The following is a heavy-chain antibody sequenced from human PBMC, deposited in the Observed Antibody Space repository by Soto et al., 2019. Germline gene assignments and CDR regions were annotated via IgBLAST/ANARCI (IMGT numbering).Heavy chain of an antibody. V-gene: IGHV3-23*01. J-gene: IGHJ4*02. CDR3: AKVSNGWGKFDY. D-gene: IGHD6-19*01. Sequence: PGGSLRLSCAASGFTFSNFAMTWVRQAPGKGLEWVSATSGPGGSTYYADSVKGRFTISRDNSKNTLYLQMNSLRAEDTAIYYCAKVSNGWGKFDYWGQGALVTVSS. CDR2: TSGPGGST. CDR1: GFTFSNFA.